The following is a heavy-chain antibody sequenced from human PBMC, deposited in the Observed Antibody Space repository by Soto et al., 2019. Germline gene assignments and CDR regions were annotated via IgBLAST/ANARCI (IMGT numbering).Heavy chain of an antibody. CDR1: GFTFSSYA. CDR3: AKAPRLSYSSGWYPY. CDR2: ISGSGGST. J-gene: IGHJ4*02. D-gene: IGHD6-19*01. Sequence: PGGSLRLSCAASGFTFSSYAMSWVRQAPGKGLEWVSAISGSGGSTYYADSVKGRFTISRDNSKNTLYLQMNSLRAEDTAVYYCAKAPRLSYSSGWYPYWGQGTLVTVSS. V-gene: IGHV3-23*01.